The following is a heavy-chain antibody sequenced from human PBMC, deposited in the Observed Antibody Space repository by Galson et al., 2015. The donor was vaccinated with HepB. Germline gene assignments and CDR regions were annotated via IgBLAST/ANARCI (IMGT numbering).Heavy chain of an antibody. V-gene: IGHV3-30*04. J-gene: IGHJ4*02. Sequence: SLRLSCAASGFTFSAYAMHWVRQAPGKGLEWVALVSSDESNKYYADSVRGRFTISGDNSRNTVYLQMNSLRAEDTAVYYCARTFYFDYWGQGTLVTVSS. CDR1: GFTFSAYA. CDR2: VSSDESNK. CDR3: ARTFYFDY.